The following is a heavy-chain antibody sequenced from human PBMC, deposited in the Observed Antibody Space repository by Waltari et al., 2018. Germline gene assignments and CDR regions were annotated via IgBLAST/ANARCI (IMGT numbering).Heavy chain of an antibody. Sequence: EVQLVESGGGMVRPGGSLRLSCAASGFPFNDYGTSWFRQVPGKGLEWVSGINWSGARTSYADSVMGRFTVSRDNAMNSLYLEMSSLRAEDTALYYCVREVFGSGWRESYFFDYWGQGTLVTVSS. CDR1: GFPFNDYG. J-gene: IGHJ4*02. V-gene: IGHV3-20*04. CDR3: VREVFGSGWRESYFFDY. D-gene: IGHD6-19*01. CDR2: INWSGART.